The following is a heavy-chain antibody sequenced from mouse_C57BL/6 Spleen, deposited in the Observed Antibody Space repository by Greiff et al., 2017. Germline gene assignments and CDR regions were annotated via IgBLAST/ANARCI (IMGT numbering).Heavy chain of an antibody. CDR3: ARLGDYHYFDY. Sequence: EVQGVESGGGLVQPGGSLSLSCAASGFTFTDYYMSWVRQPPGKALEWLGFIRNKANGYTTEYSASVKGRFTISRDNSQSILYLQMNALRAEDSATYYCARLGDYHYFDYWGQGTTLTVSS. V-gene: IGHV7-3*01. D-gene: IGHD2-4*01. CDR2: IRNKANGYTT. CDR1: GFTFTDYY. J-gene: IGHJ2*01.